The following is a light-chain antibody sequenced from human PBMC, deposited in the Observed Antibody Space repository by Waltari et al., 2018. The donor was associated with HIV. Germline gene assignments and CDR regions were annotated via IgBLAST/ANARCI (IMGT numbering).Light chain of an antibody. CDR3: SSYTSSSTPV. CDR1: RSDVGGYNY. V-gene: IGLV2-14*01. J-gene: IGLJ1*01. Sequence: QSALTQPASVSGSPGQSITISCPGTRSDVGGYNYLSWYQQHPGKAPKLMIYEVSNRPSGVSNRFSGSKSGNTASLTISGLQAEDEADYYCSSYTSSSTPVFGTGTKVTVL. CDR2: EVS.